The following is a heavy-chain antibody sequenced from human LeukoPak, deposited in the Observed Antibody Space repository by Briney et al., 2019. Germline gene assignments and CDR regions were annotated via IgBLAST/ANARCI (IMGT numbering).Heavy chain of an antibody. CDR1: GYTFTSYG. D-gene: IGHD2-2*01. CDR3: ARDGCSSTSCSLSGYYGMDV. V-gene: IGHV1-18*01. CDR2: ISAYNGNT. Sequence: ASVKVSCKASGYTFTSYGISWVRQAPGQGLEWMGWISAYNGNTNYAQKLQGRGTMTTDTSTSTAYMELRSLRFDDTAVYYCARDGCSSTSCSLSGYYGMDVWGQGTTVTVSS. J-gene: IGHJ6*02.